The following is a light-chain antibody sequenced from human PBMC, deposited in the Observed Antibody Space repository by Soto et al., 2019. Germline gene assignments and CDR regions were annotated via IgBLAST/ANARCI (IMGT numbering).Light chain of an antibody. CDR3: QKYSSAPLT. J-gene: IGKJ4*01. CDR1: QGIASY. V-gene: IGKV1-27*01. CDR2: AAS. Sequence: DVQMTQSPSSLSASVGDRVTITCRASQGIASYLAWFQQKPGKVPKLLIYAASTLQSGVPSRFSGSGSGTDFTLTISSLQPEDVATYYCQKYSSAPLTFGGGNKVEIK.